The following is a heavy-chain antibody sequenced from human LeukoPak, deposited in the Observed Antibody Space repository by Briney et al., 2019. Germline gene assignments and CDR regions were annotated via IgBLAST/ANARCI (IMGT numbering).Heavy chain of an antibody. D-gene: IGHD6-19*01. J-gene: IGHJ4*02. CDR3: AKDLSSSGFRIDY. Sequence: PGGSLRPSCAASGFTFSSHAMSWVRQAAGKGLEWVSTISDSGVSTYYADSVKGRFTISRDNSKNTLYMQMNSLRAGDTAVYYCAKDLSSSGFRIDYWGQGTLVTVSS. CDR2: ISDSGVST. CDR1: GFTFSSHA. V-gene: IGHV3-23*01.